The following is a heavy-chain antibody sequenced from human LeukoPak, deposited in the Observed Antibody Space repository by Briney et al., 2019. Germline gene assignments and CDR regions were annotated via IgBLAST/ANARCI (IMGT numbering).Heavy chain of an antibody. Sequence: VASVKVSCKASGYTFTSYGISWVRQAPGQGLEWMGWISAYNGNTNYAQKLQGRVTVTTDTSTSTAYMELRSLRSDDTAVYYCARDCLSRIGGYPAHFDYWGQGTLVTVSS. CDR2: ISAYNGNT. CDR3: ARDCLSRIGGYPAHFDY. D-gene: IGHD1-26*01. CDR1: GYTFTSYG. V-gene: IGHV1-18*01. J-gene: IGHJ4*02.